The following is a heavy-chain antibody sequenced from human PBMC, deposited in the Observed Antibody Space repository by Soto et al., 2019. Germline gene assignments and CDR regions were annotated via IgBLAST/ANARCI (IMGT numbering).Heavy chain of an antibody. Sequence: GGSLRLSCVASEFIFSDYAMSWVRQAPGKGPEWVSVIGGDGYKPEYADSVKGRFTVSRDNSKNMLYLQMDSLRVDDTAVYYCAKGRAPIGYSSGWSPYWGQGTLVTVSS. J-gene: IGHJ4*02. D-gene: IGHD6-19*01. CDR1: EFIFSDYA. V-gene: IGHV3-23*01. CDR2: IGGDGYKP. CDR3: AKGRAPIGYSSGWSPY.